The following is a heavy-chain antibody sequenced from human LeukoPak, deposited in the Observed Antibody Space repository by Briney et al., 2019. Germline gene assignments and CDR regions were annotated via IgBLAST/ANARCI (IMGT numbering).Heavy chain of an antibody. D-gene: IGHD2-2*01. CDR1: GFTFTTYW. V-gene: IGHV3-74*01. CDR2: IKGDGSST. CDR3: VREGLECSGSSCQRAAFDY. Sequence: QAGGSLRLSCAASGFTFTTYWMHWVRHVPGKGLVWVARIKGDGSSTRHADSMKGRFTISRDNAKNTLYLQMNSLRDEDTAVYYCVREGLECSGSSCQRAAFDYWGQGTLVTVSS. J-gene: IGHJ4*02.